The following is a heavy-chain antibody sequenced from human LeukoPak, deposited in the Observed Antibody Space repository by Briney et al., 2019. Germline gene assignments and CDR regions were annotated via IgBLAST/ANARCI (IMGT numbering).Heavy chain of an antibody. CDR1: GFIFSSYA. CDR2: ITTSDGNT. J-gene: IGHJ4*02. CDR3: AKETSSGNFVTIDC. Sequence: PGGSLRLSCAASGFIFSSYAMSWVRQAPGKGLEWVSTITTSDGNTYYADSVKGRFTVSRDNSKNTLFLQMNSLRAEDTAVYYCAKETSSGNFVTIDCWGQGTLVTVSS. D-gene: IGHD1-26*01. V-gene: IGHV3-23*01.